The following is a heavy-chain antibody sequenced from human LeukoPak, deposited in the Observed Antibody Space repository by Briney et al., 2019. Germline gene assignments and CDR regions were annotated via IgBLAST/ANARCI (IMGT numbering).Heavy chain of an antibody. D-gene: IGHD2-2*01. CDR3: ARGGIVPTGILSGDWQKYDPYDI. V-gene: IGHV1-46*01. CDR2: INPSGGST. CDR1: GYTFTTLY. J-gene: IGHJ3*02. Sequence: ASVKVSCRASGYTFTTLYMHWVRQAPGQGLEWMGIINPSGGSTSYAQKFQGRVSMTRDMSTSTGYIELSSLRSEDTAVYYCARGGIVPTGILSGDWQKYDPYDIWGQGTMVTVSS.